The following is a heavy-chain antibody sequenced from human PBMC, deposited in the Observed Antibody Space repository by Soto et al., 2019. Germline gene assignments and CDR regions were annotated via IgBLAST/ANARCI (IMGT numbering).Heavy chain of an antibody. CDR1: GGSISSYY. J-gene: IGHJ4*02. V-gene: IGHV4-59*01. Sequence: SETLSLTCTVSGGSISSYYWSWIRQPPGKGLEWIGYIYYSASTNYSPSLKSRVTISVDTSKNQFSLKLSSVTAADTAVYYCARATGGVRYFDWLLLDYWGQGTLVTVSS. CDR3: ARATGGVRYFDWLLLDY. CDR2: IYYSAST. D-gene: IGHD3-9*01.